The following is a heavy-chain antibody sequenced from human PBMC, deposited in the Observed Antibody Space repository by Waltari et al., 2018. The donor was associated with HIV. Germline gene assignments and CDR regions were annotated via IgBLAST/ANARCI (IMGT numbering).Heavy chain of an antibody. Sequence: VQLVQSGAEEKKPGASVKISCKASGYSFTSHAIHWVRQAPGQRLGWVGGVNTANGHTKESQNFQGRVTITRDTSATTASMELNSLRSEDTAVYYCAREMSLIRVIAVAMDVWGQGTTVTVSS. CDR3: AREMSLIRVIAVAMDV. CDR1: GYSFTSHA. D-gene: IGHD6-19*01. J-gene: IGHJ6*02. V-gene: IGHV1-3*05. CDR2: VNTANGHT.